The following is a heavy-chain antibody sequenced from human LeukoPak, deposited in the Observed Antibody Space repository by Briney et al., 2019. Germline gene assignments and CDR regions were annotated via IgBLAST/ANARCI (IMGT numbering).Heavy chain of an antibody. V-gene: IGHV3-74*03. Sequence: QPGGALRLSCAASGFTFSNSWMHWVRQGPGKGPVGVSRIKSDGSYITSADSVKGRFIIYRNNAENTLYLQMNSLRVDDTAVYYCATGDRGWYNYWGQGTLVTVSA. J-gene: IGHJ4*02. CDR2: IKSDGSYI. CDR3: ATGDRGWYNY. D-gene: IGHD6-19*01. CDR1: GFTFSNSW.